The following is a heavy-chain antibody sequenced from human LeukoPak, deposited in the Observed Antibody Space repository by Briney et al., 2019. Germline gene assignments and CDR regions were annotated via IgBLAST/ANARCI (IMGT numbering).Heavy chain of an antibody. J-gene: IGHJ6*03. D-gene: IGHD6-6*01. CDR3: ARGFEDSGYSSSAYKYYYYMDV. CDR2: IKQDGSEK. CDR1: GFTFSGHW. Sequence: GGSLRLSCAASGFTFSGHWMTWVRQAPGKGLEWVAYIKQDGSEKYYVDSVKGRFTISRDNVKNSVDLQMNSLRAADTAVYYCARGFEDSGYSSSAYKYYYYMDVWGKGTTVTVSS. V-gene: IGHV3-7*01.